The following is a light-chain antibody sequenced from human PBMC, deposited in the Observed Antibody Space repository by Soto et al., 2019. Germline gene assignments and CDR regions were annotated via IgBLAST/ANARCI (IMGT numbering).Light chain of an antibody. CDR3: AAWDDSLSIWV. CDR1: SSDVGGYKY. Sequence: QSALTQPASVSGSPGQSITISCTGTSSDVGGYKYVSWYQQHPDKAPKLLIFRNNQRPSGVPDRFSGSKSGTSASLAISGLRSEDEADYYCAAWDDSLSIWVFGGGTKLTVL. V-gene: IGLV1-47*01. CDR2: RNN. J-gene: IGLJ3*02.